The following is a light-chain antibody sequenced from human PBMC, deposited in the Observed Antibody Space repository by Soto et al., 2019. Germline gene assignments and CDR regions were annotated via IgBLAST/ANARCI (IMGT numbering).Light chain of an antibody. CDR1: SSDVGGYNY. CDR2: EVS. J-gene: IGLJ2*01. V-gene: IGLV2-14*01. CDR3: SSYTSSSTPYVV. Sequence: QSALTQPASVSGSPGQSITISCTETSSDVGGYNYVSWYQQHPGKAPKLMIYEVSNRPSGVSNRFSGSKSGNTASLTISGLQAEDEADYYCSSYTSSSTPYVVFGGGTKVTVL.